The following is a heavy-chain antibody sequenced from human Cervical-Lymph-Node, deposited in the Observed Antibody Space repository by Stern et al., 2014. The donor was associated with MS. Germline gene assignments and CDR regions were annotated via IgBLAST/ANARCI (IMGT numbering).Heavy chain of an antibody. D-gene: IGHD1-26*01. V-gene: IGHV4-31*03. CDR1: GASVSSGGHY. CDR3: ATIPPHIEGAAFEI. J-gene: IGHJ3*02. CDR2: LHHSGTT. Sequence: QVQLVESGPGLVKPSQTLSLTCTVSGASVSSGGHYWSWIRQHPGKGLEWVGYLHHSGTTFYNPSLKSRITISVATSKNQFSLSLRSVTAADTAVYYCATIPPHIEGAAFEIWGQGTMVTVSS.